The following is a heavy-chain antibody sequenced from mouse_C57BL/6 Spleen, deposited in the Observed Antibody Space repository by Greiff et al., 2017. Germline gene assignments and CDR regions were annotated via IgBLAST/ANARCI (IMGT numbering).Heavy chain of an antibody. CDR1: GYTFTSYW. CDR3: ARNYYGSSYGFAY. V-gene: IGHV1-52*01. D-gene: IGHD1-1*01. Sequence: QVQLQQPGAELVRPGSSVKLSCKASGYTFTSYWMHWVKQRPIQGLEWIGNIDPSDSETHYNQKFKDKATLTVDKSSSTAYMQLSSLTSEDSAVYYGARNYYGSSYGFAYWGQGTLVTVSA. J-gene: IGHJ3*01. CDR2: IDPSDSET.